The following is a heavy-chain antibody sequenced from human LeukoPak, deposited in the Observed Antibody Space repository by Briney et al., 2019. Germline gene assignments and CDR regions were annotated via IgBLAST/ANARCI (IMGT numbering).Heavy chain of an antibody. CDR2: IYSGGTT. Sequence: PAESLTLSCAVSGFTVSSNYISWVRQAQGKGLELVSVIYSGGTTYYAAAVKGRFTISRDNSKNTLYLQMNRLSPGDTAVYYCAREREGPGGQGPLVTVSS. D-gene: IGHD1-26*01. V-gene: IGHV3-53*01. CDR1: GFTVSSNY. J-gene: IGHJ4*02. CDR3: AREREGP.